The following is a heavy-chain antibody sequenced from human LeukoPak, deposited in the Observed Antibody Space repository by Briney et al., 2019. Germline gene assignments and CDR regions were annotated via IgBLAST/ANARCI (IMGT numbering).Heavy chain of an antibody. J-gene: IGHJ4*02. D-gene: IGHD6-13*01. Sequence: GASVKVSCKASGYTFTDYYMHWVRQAPGQGLEWMVWINPNSGGTNYAQKFQGRVTMTIDRSISTAYLEVTRLRSDDTAVYYCARGEGSSIDYWAEGPLVPVS. CDR2: INPNSGGT. V-gene: IGHV1-2*02. CDR3: ARGEGSSIDY. CDR1: GYTFTDYY.